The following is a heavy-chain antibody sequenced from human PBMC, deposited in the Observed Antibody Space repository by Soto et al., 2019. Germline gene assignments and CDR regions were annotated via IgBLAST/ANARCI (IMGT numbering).Heavy chain of an antibody. Sequence: PSETLSLTCTVSGGSISSYYWSWIRQPPGKGLEWIGYIYYSGSTNYNPSLKSRVTISVDTSKNQFSLKLSSVTAADTAVYYCVLSGYDDSTPFDYWGQGTLVTVSS. CDR1: GGSISSYY. J-gene: IGHJ4*02. CDR3: VLSGYDDSTPFDY. D-gene: IGHD5-12*01. CDR2: IYYSGST. V-gene: IGHV4-59*01.